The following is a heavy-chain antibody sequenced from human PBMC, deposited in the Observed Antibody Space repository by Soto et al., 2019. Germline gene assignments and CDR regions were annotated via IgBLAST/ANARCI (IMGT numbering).Heavy chain of an antibody. D-gene: IGHD1-1*01. CDR1: VASFSGYY. Sequence: PWETLSLTCAVYVASFSGYYWRWIRQPPGKGLEWIGEINHSGSTNYTPSLKSRVTISVDTSKPQFSLKLSSVTAADTAVYYRARDADLEYVYNRFDPWGQGTLVTVSS. V-gene: IGHV4-34*01. CDR3: ARDADLEYVYNRFDP. CDR2: INHSGST. J-gene: IGHJ5*02.